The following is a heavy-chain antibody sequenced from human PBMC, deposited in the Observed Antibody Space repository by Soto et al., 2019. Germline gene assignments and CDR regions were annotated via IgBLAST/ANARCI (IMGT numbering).Heavy chain of an antibody. CDR2: VHSTGGT. D-gene: IGHD3-3*01. CDR1: VGSITSCGYF. J-gene: IGHJ6*02. CDR3: AKREDSSRFGGLDI. Sequence: SETLCLTCAVSVGSITSCGYFWYWIPEPPGKGLEWIGTVHSTGGTYYSPSLRSRVTISVDTSKNLFSLKMTSASATDTAVYFCAKREDSSRFGGLDIWGQGTAVTV. V-gene: IGHV4-39*01.